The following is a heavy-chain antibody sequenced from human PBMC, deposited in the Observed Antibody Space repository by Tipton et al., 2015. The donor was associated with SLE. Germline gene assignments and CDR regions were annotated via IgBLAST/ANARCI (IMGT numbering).Heavy chain of an antibody. CDR1: GFNINNYW. D-gene: IGHD2-15*01. V-gene: IGHV3-74*01. CDR2: INSDGSST. Sequence: GSLRLSCAASGFNINNYWMHWVRQAPGKGLVWVSVINSDGSSTTYADSVKGRFTISRDNAKNTLYLQMNSLRAEDTAVYYCVVSFGSLLLEHWGQGILVTVSS. CDR3: VVSFGSLLLEH. J-gene: IGHJ4*02.